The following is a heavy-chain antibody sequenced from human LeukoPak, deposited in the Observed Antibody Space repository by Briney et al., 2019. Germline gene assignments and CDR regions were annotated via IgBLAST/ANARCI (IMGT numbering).Heavy chain of an antibody. CDR3: ARDGYDILTGYETFDY. D-gene: IGHD3-9*01. CDR1: GGSISSSSYY. V-gene: IGHV4-39*07. Sequence: PSEALSLTCTVSGGSISSSSYYWGWIRQPPGKGLEWIGSIYYSGSTYYNPSLKSRVTISVDTSKNQFSLKLSSVTAADTAVYYCARDGYDILTGYETFDYWGQGTLVTVSS. CDR2: IYYSGST. J-gene: IGHJ4*02.